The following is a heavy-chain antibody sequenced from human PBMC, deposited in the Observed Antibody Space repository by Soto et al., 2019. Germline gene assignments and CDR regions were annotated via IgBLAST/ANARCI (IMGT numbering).Heavy chain of an antibody. CDR1: GYTFTIYP. V-gene: IGHV1-3*01. J-gene: IGHJ4*02. D-gene: IGHD3-10*01. Sequence: QVQLVQSGAEVKKPGASVKVSCKASGYTFTIYPIHWVRQAPGQGLEWMGWINPGNGDRDCLQKFQGRLTVSRDTSASTAHMELSSLTSEDTAVYYCARKDYYRSGIYYFDYWGQGTLVTVSS. CDR2: INPGNGDR. CDR3: ARKDYYRSGIYYFDY.